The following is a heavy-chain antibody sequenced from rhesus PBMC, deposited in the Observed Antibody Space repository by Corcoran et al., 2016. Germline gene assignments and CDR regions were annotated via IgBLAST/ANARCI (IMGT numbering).Heavy chain of an antibody. D-gene: IGHD6-25*01. V-gene: IGHV3-136*01. CDR1: GFTFNPYG. CDR2: IGYEGKNI. CDR3: ARVDSGSWSGGFDY. Sequence: EVQLVESGGGLVQPGGSLRLSCAASGFTFNPYGMSWVRQAPGTGLEWVSYIGYEGKNICNADSVKGRFTISRDNAKNSLTLQMTSLKAEDTAMYYCARVDSGSWSGGFDYWGQGVLVTVSS. J-gene: IGHJ4*01.